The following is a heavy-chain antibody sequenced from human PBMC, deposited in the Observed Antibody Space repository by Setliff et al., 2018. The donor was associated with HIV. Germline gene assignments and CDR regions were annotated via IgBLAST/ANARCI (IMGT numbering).Heavy chain of an antibody. CDR1: GGSIGGYY. CDR2: IYSGGST. J-gene: IGHJ3*01. V-gene: IGHV4-4*08. CDR3: SGVRRYGSAYVAFDV. D-gene: IGHD3-10*01. Sequence: PSETLSLTCTVSGGSIGGYYWSWIRQPPGTGLEWLGCIYSGGSTNYNPSLESRVTISLDTSKNQFSLRLTSVTAADTAGYFCSGVRRYGSAYVAFDVWGPGTMVTVSS.